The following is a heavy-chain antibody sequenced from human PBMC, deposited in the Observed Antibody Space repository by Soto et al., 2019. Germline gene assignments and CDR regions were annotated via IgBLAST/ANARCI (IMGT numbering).Heavy chain of an antibody. CDR3: ARVYGFKQPASSYYDMDV. Sequence: GQLVESGGGVVQPGGSLTLSCAASGFTFNSYAMHWVRQAPGKGLEWVAALSYEGDKKYYADAVKGRFTISRDNFKNTLYLQMSSLRAEDTAVYSCARVYGFKQPASSYYDMDVWGQGTTVTVSS. CDR2: LSYEGDKK. CDR1: GFTFNSYA. D-gene: IGHD2-8*01. J-gene: IGHJ6*02. V-gene: IGHV3-30-3*01.